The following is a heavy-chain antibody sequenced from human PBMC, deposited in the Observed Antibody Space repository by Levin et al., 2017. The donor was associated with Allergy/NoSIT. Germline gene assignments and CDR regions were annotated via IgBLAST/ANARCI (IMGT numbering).Heavy chain of an antibody. CDR3: AKSKEWLSAATFDI. V-gene: IGHV3-23*01. CDR1: GFTFNNYA. Sequence: GGSLRLSCAASGFTFNNYAMSWVRQAPGKGLEWVSGISGGGVSTYYADSVKGRFTISRDNSKNSLYLQMNSLRADDTAVYYCAKSKEWLSAATFDIWGQGTMVTVSS. CDR2: ISGGGVST. D-gene: IGHD3-3*01. J-gene: IGHJ3*02.